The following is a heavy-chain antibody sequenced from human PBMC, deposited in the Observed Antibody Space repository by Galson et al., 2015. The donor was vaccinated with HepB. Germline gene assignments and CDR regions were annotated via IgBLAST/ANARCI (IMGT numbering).Heavy chain of an antibody. CDR1: GYTFTGYY. CDR3: ARASRSSGYYYMYV. J-gene: IGHJ6*03. CDR2: INPNSGGT. Sequence: SVKVSCKASGYTFTGYYMHWVRQAPGQGLEWMGRINPNSGGTNYAQKFQGRVTMTRDTSISTAYMELSRRRSDDTAVYYCARASRSSGYYYMYVWGKGTTVTVSS. D-gene: IGHD3-22*01. V-gene: IGHV1-2*06.